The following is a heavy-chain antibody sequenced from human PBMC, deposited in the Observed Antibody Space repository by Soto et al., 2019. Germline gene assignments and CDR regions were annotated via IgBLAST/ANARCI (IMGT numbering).Heavy chain of an antibody. CDR1: GFTFETSW. D-gene: IGHD2-15*01. CDR3: VRERISS. J-gene: IGHJ4*02. CDR2: IKQDGSEK. V-gene: IGHV3-7*01. Sequence: EVQLVESGGGLVQPGGSLRLSCAASGFTFETSWMTWVRQAPGKGLEWVANIKQDGSEKYYVDSVKGRFTISRDNAKNSLYLQMTRLRVEDTAVYFCVRERISSWGQGTLVTVSS.